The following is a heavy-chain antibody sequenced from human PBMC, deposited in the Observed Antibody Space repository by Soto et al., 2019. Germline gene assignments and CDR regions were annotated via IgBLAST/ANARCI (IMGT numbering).Heavy chain of an antibody. V-gene: IGHV5-51*01. CDR2: IYPGDSDT. D-gene: IGHD4-17*01. CDR3: ACFFYYGGNPEVSSF. CDR1: GYSFTSYW. Sequence: GESLKISCKGSGYSFTSYWIGWVRQMPGKGLEWMGIIYPGDSDTRYSPSFQGQVTISADKSISTAYLQWSSLKASDTAMYYCACFFYYGGNPEVSSFWGQGAMVTGSS. J-gene: IGHJ3*01.